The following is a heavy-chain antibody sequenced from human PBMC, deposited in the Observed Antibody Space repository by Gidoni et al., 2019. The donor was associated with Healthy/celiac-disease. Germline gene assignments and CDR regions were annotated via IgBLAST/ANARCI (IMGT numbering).Heavy chain of an antibody. CDR3: ARKIAVGYGMDV. CDR1: GFPFSDYY. CDR2: ISSSGSTI. D-gene: IGHD6-19*01. V-gene: IGHV3-11*01. Sequence: QVQLVESGGGLVKPGGPLSLSCAAPGFPFSDYYMSWIRQAPGKGLGWVSYISSSGSTIYYADSGKGRFTISRDNAKNSLYLQMNSLRAEDTAVYYCARKIAVGYGMDVWGQGTTVTVSS. J-gene: IGHJ6*02.